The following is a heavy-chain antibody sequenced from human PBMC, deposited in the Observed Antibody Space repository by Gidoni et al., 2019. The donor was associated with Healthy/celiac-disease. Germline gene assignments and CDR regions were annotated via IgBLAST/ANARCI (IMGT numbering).Heavy chain of an antibody. V-gene: IGHV4-59*01. Sequence: QVQLQESGPGLVKPSETLSLTCTVSGGSIRSYYWSWIRQPPGKGLEWIGYIYYSGSTNYNPSLKSRVTISVDTSKNQFSLKLSSVTAADTAVYYCARAHYDFWARATYYFDYWGQGTLVTVSS. CDR1: GGSIRSYY. J-gene: IGHJ4*02. CDR2: IYYSGST. CDR3: ARAHYDFWARATYYFDY. D-gene: IGHD3-3*01.